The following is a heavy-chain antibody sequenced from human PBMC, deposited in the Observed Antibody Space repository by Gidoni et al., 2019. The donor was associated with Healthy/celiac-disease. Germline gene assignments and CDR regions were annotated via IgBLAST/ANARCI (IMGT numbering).Heavy chain of an antibody. D-gene: IGHD3-10*01. CDR2: INSDGSST. J-gene: IGHJ6*02. V-gene: IGHV3-74*01. CDR1: GFTFSSYW. Sequence: EVQLVESGGGLVQPGGSLRLSCASSGFTFSSYWMHWVRQAPGKGLVWVSRINSDGSSTSYADSVKGRFTISRDNAKNTLYLQMNSLRAEDTAVYYCARDFEWFGELFEGYYYGMDVWGQGTTVTVSS. CDR3: ARDFEWFGELFEGYYYGMDV.